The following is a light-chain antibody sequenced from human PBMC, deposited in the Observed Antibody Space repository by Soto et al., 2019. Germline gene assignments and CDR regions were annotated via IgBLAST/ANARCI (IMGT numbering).Light chain of an antibody. J-gene: IGLJ1*01. CDR2: EVN. CDR3: SSYASNSPLFV. Sequence: QSALTQPASVSGSPGQSITISCSGTSSDIGGYNYVSWYQQHPGKAPKLMIYEVNNRPSGVSDRFSGSKSGNTASLTISGLQAEDEADYYCSSYASNSPLFVFGTGTKVTVL. V-gene: IGLV2-14*01. CDR1: SSDIGGYNY.